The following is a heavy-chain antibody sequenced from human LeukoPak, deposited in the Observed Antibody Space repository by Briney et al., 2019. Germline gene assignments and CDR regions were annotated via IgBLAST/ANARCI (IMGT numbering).Heavy chain of an antibody. CDR1: GYTFTSYG. D-gene: IGHD3-3*01. V-gene: IGHV1-18*01. J-gene: IGHJ5*02. Sequence: ASVKVSCKASGYTFTSYGISWVRQAPGQGLEWMGWISAYNGNTNYAQKLQGRVTMTTDTSTSTAYMELRSLRSDDTAVYYCARFPRYDFWSGYRPYNWFDPWGQGTLVTVSS. CDR3: ARFPRYDFWSGYRPYNWFDP. CDR2: ISAYNGNT.